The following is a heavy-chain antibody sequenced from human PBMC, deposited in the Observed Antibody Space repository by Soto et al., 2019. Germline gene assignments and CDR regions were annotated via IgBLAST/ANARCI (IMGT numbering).Heavy chain of an antibody. J-gene: IGHJ4*02. CDR3: ARPHYSSSSHFDY. CDR1: GGSIGSSTHY. CDR2: VYHTGTT. D-gene: IGHD6-6*01. Sequence: QLQLQESGPGLVKPSETLSLTCTVSGGSIGSSTHYWSWIRQPPGKGLEWIGSVYHTGTTYYNPSLKSPVTISVDTSKNQFSLKLTSVTAADTAVYYCARPHYSSSSHFDYWGQGTLVTVSS. V-gene: IGHV4-39*01.